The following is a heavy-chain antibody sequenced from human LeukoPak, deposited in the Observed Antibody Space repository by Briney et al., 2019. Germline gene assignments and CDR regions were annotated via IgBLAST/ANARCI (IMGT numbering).Heavy chain of an antibody. CDR3: ARDYGRSRDYGMGV. D-gene: IGHD3-10*01. CDR1: GSTFSNYW. V-gene: IGHV3-74*01. J-gene: IGHJ6*02. CDR2: INSDGSST. Sequence: GGSLRLSCAASGSTFSNYWMHWVRQAPGKGLVWVSRINSDGSSTTYADSVKGRFTISRDNAKNTLYLQMNSLRAEDTAVYYCARDYGRSRDYGMGVWGQGTTVTVSS.